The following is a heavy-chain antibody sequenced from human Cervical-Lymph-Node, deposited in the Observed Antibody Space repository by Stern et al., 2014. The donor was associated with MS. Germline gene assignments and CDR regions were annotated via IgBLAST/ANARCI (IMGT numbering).Heavy chain of an antibody. CDR2: IYSSGST. V-gene: IGHV4-31*03. CDR3: ARSAYCPTTSCYSSFVDY. CDR1: GDSISSDGYY. J-gene: IGHJ4*02. Sequence: QLQLQESGPGLVKPSQTLSLTCSVSGDSISSDGYYWGWIRQHPGEGLEWVGYIYSSGSTYYNPSLKSRVTISVDTSKNQFSLKLSSVTAADTAVYYCARSAYCPTTSCYSSFVDYWGQGTLVTVSS. D-gene: IGHD2-2*02.